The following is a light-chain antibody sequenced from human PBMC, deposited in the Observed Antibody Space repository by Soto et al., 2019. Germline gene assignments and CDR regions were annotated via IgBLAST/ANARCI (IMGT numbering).Light chain of an antibody. Sequence: EIVLIQSPATLSLSPGERATLSCRASQSVSSYLAWYQQKPGQAPRLLIYDASNRATGIPARFSGSGSGTDFTLTISSLEPEDFAVYYCQQRSNWPPFYTFGQGTKLEIQ. CDR1: QSVSSY. V-gene: IGKV3-11*01. CDR3: QQRSNWPPFYT. CDR2: DAS. J-gene: IGKJ2*01.